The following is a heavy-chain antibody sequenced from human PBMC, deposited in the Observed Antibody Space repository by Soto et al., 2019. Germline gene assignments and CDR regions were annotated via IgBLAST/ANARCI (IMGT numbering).Heavy chain of an antibody. CDR1: GYTFTSYA. CDR2: INAGNGNT. CDR3: ARELGDPALFDY. J-gene: IGHJ4*02. V-gene: IGHV1-3*01. Sequence: ASVKVSCKASGYTFTSYAMHWVRQAPGQRLEWMGWINAGNGNTKYSQKFQGRVTITRDTSASTAYMELSSLRSEDTPVYYCARELGDPALFDYWGQGTLVTVSS. D-gene: IGHD2-21*02.